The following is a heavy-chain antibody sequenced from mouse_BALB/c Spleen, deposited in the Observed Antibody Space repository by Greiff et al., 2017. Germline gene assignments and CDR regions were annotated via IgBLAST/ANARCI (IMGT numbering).Heavy chain of an antibody. D-gene: IGHD1-1*01. CDR1: GYSFTSYY. Sequence: EVQLQQSGPELMKPGASVKISCKASGYSFTSYYMHWVKQSHGKSLEWIGYIDPFNGGTSYNQKFKGKATLTVDKSSSTAYMHLSSLTSEDTAVYYCASGYYYGSSYPGITYYFDYWGQGTTLTVSS. J-gene: IGHJ2*01. CDR3: ASGYYYGSSYPGITYYFDY. V-gene: IGHV1S135*01. CDR2: IDPFNGGT.